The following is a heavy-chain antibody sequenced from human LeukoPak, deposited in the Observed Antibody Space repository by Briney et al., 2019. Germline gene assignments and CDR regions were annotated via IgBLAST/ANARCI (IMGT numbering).Heavy chain of an antibody. D-gene: IGHD2-2*01. J-gene: IGHJ5*02. CDR1: GYTFTGYY. CDR2: INPNSGGT. Sequence: GASVKVSCKASGYTFTGYYMHWVRQAPGQGLEWMGWINPNSGGTNYAQKFQGRVTMTRDTSISTAYMELSRLRSDDTAVYYCARDSLMGVVVPAARWFDPWGQGTLVTVSS. V-gene: IGHV1-2*02. CDR3: ARDSLMGVVVPAARWFDP.